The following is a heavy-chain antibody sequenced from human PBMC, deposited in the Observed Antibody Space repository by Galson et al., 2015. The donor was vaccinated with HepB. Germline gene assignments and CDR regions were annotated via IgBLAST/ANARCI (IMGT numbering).Heavy chain of an antibody. CDR2: ISGSGGST. Sequence: SLRLSCAASGFTFSSYVMSWVRQAPGKGLEWVSSISGSGGSTNYADSVKGRFTISRDDSKNTLSLQMNSLRAEDTAVYYCARDTRGIAAAVYFHHWGQGTLVTVSS. V-gene: IGHV3-23*01. D-gene: IGHD6-13*01. CDR3: ARDTRGIAAAVYFHH. J-gene: IGHJ1*01. CDR1: GFTFSSYV.